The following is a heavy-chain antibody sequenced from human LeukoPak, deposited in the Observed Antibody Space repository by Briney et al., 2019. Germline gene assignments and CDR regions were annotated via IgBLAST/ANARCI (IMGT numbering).Heavy chain of an antibody. V-gene: IGHV3-48*03. D-gene: IGHD3-3*01. Sequence: GGSLRLSCAASGFTFSSYEMNWVRQAPGKGLEWVSYISSSGSTIYYADSVKGRFTISRDNAKNSLYPQMNSLRAEDTAVYYCARATAGFLEWLSLDYWGQGTLVTVSS. CDR3: ARATAGFLEWLSLDY. CDR1: GFTFSSYE. J-gene: IGHJ4*02. CDR2: ISSSGSTI.